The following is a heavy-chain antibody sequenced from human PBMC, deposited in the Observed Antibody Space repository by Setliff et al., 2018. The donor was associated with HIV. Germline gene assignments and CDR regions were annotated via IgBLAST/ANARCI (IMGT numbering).Heavy chain of an antibody. CDR2: ISGSGGST. J-gene: IGHJ5*02. D-gene: IGHD3-10*01. CDR3: AKDRRVLWFGEFPPNWCDP. Sequence: PGGSLRLSCAASGFTFSSYAMSWVRQAPGKGLEWVSAISGSGGSTYYADSVKGRFTISRDNSKNTLYLQMNSLRAEDTAVYYCAKDRRVLWFGEFPPNWCDPWGQGTLVTVSS. V-gene: IGHV3-23*01. CDR1: GFTFSSYA.